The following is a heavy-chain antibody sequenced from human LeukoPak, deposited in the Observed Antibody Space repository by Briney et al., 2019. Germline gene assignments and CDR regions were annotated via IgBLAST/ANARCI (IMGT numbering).Heavy chain of an antibody. Sequence: SVKVSCKASGGTFSSYAISWARQAPGQGLEWMGGIIPIFGTANYAQKFQGRVTITADKSTSTAYMELSSLRSEDTAVYYCARTGAYGSGSYSIMGTYDYWGQGTLVTVSS. D-gene: IGHD3-10*01. V-gene: IGHV1-69*06. CDR3: ARTGAYGSGSYSIMGTYDY. CDR1: GGTFSSYA. J-gene: IGHJ4*02. CDR2: IIPIFGTA.